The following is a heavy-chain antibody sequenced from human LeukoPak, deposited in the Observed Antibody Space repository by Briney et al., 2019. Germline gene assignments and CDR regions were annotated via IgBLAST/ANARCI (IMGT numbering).Heavy chain of an antibody. D-gene: IGHD3-9*01. CDR1: GYTFSDYY. J-gene: IGHJ5*02. CDR2: ISPNKGGT. V-gene: IGHV1-2*02. CDR3: AREDDILSGAFGFVP. Sequence: ASVKVSCTASGYTFSDYYMHWVRQAPGQGLEWMGWISPNKGGTNYAQKFQGRVTMTRDTSISTAYMELNNLTSDDTAVYYCAREDDILSGAFGFVPWGQGTLVTVSS.